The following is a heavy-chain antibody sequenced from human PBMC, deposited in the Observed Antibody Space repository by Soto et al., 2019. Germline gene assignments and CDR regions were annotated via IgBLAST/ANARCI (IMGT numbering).Heavy chain of an antibody. CDR1: GFTFSSYS. D-gene: IGHD2-2*01. CDR3: ARGDDVVVPASSY. J-gene: IGHJ4*02. CDR2: ISSSSSYI. Sequence: HGGCLRLSSAASGFTFSSYSMNWDRQAPGKGLEWVSSISSSSSYIYYADSVKGRFTISRDNAKNSLYLQMNSLRAEDTAVYYCARGDDVVVPASSYWGQGTLVTVS. V-gene: IGHV3-21*01.